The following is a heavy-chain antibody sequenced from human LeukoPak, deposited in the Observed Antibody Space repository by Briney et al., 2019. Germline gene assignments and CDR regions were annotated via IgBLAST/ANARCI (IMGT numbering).Heavy chain of an antibody. D-gene: IGHD6-19*01. V-gene: IGHV4-39*01. CDR3: ARQPAISGWYYFDY. CDR2: IYYSGST. Sequence: SETLSLTCTVSGGSISSSSYYWGWIRQPPGKGPEWIGSIYYSGSTYYNPSLKSRVTISVDTSKNQFSLKLSSVTAADTAVYYCARQPAISGWYYFDYWGQGTLVTVSS. J-gene: IGHJ4*02. CDR1: GGSISSSSYY.